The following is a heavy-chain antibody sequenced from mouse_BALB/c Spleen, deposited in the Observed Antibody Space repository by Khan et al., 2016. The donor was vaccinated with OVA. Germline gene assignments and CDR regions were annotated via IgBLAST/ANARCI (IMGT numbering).Heavy chain of an antibody. CDR1: GYTFTNYW. CDR2: IFPGTGTT. D-gene: IGHD2-1*01. CDR3: ARGYLGNYGFAY. Sequence: QVQLQQSEAELVKPGASVKLSCKTSGYTFTNYWIQWIKQRPGQGLEWIGEIFPGTGTTYYNENFKGKATLTIDTSSTTAYMQLSSLTSEDSAVYFCARGYLGNYGFAYWGQGTLVTVSA. V-gene: IGHV1S132*01. J-gene: IGHJ3*01.